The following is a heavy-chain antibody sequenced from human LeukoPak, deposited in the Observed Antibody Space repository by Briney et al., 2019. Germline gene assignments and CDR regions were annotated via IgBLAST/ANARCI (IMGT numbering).Heavy chain of an antibody. CDR1: GFTFSSYA. J-gene: IGHJ4*02. Sequence: GGSLRLSCAASGFTFSSYAMSWVRQAPGKGLEWVSAISGSGGSTYYADSVKGRFTISRDNSKNTLYLQMNSLRAEDTAVYYCAKDGTADFWSGYYLTFFDYWGQGTLVTVSS. CDR3: AKDGTADFWSGYYLTFFDY. CDR2: ISGSGGST. D-gene: IGHD3-3*01. V-gene: IGHV3-23*01.